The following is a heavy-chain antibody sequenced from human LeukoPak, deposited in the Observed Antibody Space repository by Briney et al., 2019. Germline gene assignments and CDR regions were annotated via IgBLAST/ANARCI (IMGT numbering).Heavy chain of an antibody. Sequence: SGNLSLTCSVSGVSMSNHNEWSWVRQPPGNGPEWIGEIFPDGRTNYNPSLRGRLTISIDKSENQFSLKLTSVTAADTAVYYCASGIAVAGNLDYFDYWGQGTLVTVSS. D-gene: IGHD6-19*01. CDR3: ASGIAVAGNLDYFDY. J-gene: IGHJ4*02. CDR1: GVSMSNHNE. V-gene: IGHV4-4*02. CDR2: IFPDGRT.